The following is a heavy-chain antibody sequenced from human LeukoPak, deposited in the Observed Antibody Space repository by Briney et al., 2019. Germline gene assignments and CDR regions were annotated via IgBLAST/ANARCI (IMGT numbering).Heavy chain of an antibody. J-gene: IGHJ5*02. CDR3: ARSYGSGSYPPNWFDP. D-gene: IGHD3-10*01. Sequence: SVKVSCKASGGTFSSYAISWVRQAPGQGLEWMGGIIPIFGTANYAQKFQGRVTITADESTSTAYMELSSLRSEDTAVYYCARSYGSGSYPPNWFDPWGEGTLVTVSS. CDR2: IIPIFGTA. CDR1: GGTFSSYA. V-gene: IGHV1-69*13.